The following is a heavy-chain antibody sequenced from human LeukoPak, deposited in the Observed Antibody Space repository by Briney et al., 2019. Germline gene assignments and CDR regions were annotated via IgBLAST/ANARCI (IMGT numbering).Heavy chain of an antibody. D-gene: IGHD4-17*01. Sequence: SETVSLTCTVSGGSISSGGYYWSWIRQHPGKGLECIGYICYSGSTYYNPSLKSRVTISVDTSKNQFSLKLSSVTAADTAVYYCARMTTVTPAQTGFDPWGQGTLVTVSS. CDR3: ARMTTVTPAQTGFDP. J-gene: IGHJ5*02. V-gene: IGHV4-31*03. CDR1: GGSISSGGYY. CDR2: ICYSGST.